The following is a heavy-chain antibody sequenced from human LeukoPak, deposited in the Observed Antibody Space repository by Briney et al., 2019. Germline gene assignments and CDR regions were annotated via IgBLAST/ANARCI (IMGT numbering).Heavy chain of an antibody. CDR2: IGWNSGSI. D-gene: IGHD6-13*01. CDR1: GFTFDDYA. J-gene: IGHJ4*02. V-gene: IGHV3-9*01. Sequence: SLRLSCAASGFTFDDYAMHWVRQAPGKGLGWGSGIGWNSGSIGYADSVKARFTIYRDNAKNSLYLQMHSLRAEDTALYYCAKGRFPGIAAAGTVFDYWGQGTLVTVSS. CDR3: AKGRFPGIAAAGTVFDY.